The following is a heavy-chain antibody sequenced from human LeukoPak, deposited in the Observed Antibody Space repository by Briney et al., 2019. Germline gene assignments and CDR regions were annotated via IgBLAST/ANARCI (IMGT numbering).Heavy chain of an antibody. CDR1: GFTFSIYA. CDR3: VKTQTHFGDYRRDY. V-gene: IGHV3-23*01. CDR2: ISDSGGTT. D-gene: IGHD4-17*01. Sequence: PGGSLRLSCAASGFTFSIYAMSWVRQAPGKGLEWVSGISDSGGTTYYAESVKGRFTVSRDNSKNTVYMQMRTLRVEDTAVCYCVKTQTHFGDYRRDYWGQGILVTVSS. J-gene: IGHJ4*02.